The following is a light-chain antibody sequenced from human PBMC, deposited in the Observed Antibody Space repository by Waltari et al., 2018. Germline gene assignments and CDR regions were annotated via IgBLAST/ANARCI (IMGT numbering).Light chain of an antibody. CDR1: QSLGTY. Sequence: EIVLTKSPGTLSLSPGERDTLPCRASQSLGTYLAWYQQTPGQAPRLLIYGASNRAAGIPDRFSGSGSGTDFSLTISRLEPEDFAVYYCQKYERLPATFGQGTKVEIK. V-gene: IGKV3-20*01. CDR2: GAS. CDR3: QKYERLPAT. J-gene: IGKJ1*01.